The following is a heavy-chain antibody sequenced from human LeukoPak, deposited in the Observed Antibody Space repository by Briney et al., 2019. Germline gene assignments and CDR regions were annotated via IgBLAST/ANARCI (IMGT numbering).Heavy chain of an antibody. Sequence: SETLSLTCTVSGGSISSYYWSWIRQPPGKGLEWLGYIYYSGSTNYNPSLKSRVTISVDTSKNQFSLKLSSVTAADTAVYYCARRGTMVRGVIMGYYFDYWGQGTLVTVSS. CDR1: GGSISSYY. D-gene: IGHD3-10*01. CDR3: ARRGTMVRGVIMGYYFDY. J-gene: IGHJ4*02. CDR2: IYYSGST. V-gene: IGHV4-59*08.